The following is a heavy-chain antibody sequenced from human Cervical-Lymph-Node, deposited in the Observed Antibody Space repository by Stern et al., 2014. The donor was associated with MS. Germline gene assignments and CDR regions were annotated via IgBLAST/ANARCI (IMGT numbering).Heavy chain of an antibody. J-gene: IGHJ4*02. D-gene: IGHD3-10*01. V-gene: IGHV1-69*04. CDR1: GDTFSTYA. CDR2: IIPILVIR. CDR3: ARERGSGSYVDY. Sequence: VQLVQSGAEVKKPGSSVKVSCKASGDTFSTYAISWVRQATGQGLEWMGRIIPILVIRNYAQKFQGRVTITADKSTSTAYMELSSLRSEDTAVYYCARERGSGSYVDYWGQGTLVTVSS.